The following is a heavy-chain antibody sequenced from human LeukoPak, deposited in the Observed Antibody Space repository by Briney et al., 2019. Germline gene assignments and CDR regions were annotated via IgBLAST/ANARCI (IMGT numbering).Heavy chain of an antibody. Sequence: SETLSLTCTVSGGSISSSSYYWSWIRQPAGKGLEWIGRIYTSGSTNYNPSLKSRVNISVDTSKNQFSLKLSSVTAADTAVYYCAREVVVAATLFDYWGQGTLVTVSS. J-gene: IGHJ4*02. CDR1: GGSISSSSYY. CDR2: IYTSGST. V-gene: IGHV4-61*02. D-gene: IGHD2-15*01. CDR3: AREVVVAATLFDY.